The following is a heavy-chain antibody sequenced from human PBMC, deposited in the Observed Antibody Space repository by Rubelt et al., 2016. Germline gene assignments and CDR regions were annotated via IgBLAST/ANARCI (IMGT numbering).Heavy chain of an antibody. Sequence: QVQLVQSGAEVKKPGASVKVSCKASGYPFPGPYMHWVRQAPGQGLALLGWINPKSGDTKYAQEFQGRVTMTRDTSISTLYMELSRLRSDDTAMYYCAKTGTRTKNSWGQGTLVTVSS. CDR1: GYPFPGPY. J-gene: IGHJ4*02. D-gene: IGHD1-7*01. CDR2: INPKSGDT. V-gene: IGHV1-2*02. CDR3: AKTGTRTKNS.